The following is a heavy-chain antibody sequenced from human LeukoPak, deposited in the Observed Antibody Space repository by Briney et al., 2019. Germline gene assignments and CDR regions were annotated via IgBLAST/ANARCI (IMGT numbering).Heavy chain of an antibody. CDR2: INEDGSQS. CDR3: ANGVPAAIVFC. V-gene: IGHV3-7*03. J-gene: IGHJ4*02. Sequence: HPGGSLRLSCAASGFAFSRYWMSWVRQAPGKGLEWVGNINEDGSQSYYVDSVKGRFTISRDNSKNTLHLQMNSLRVEDTAVYYCANGVPAAIVFCWGQGTLVTVSS. CDR1: GFAFSRYW. D-gene: IGHD2-2*01.